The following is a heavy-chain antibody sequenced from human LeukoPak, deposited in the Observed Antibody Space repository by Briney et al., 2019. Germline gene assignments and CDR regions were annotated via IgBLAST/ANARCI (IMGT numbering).Heavy chain of an antibody. D-gene: IGHD3-3*01. CDR2: MRWKSGSI. V-gene: IGHV3-9*01. CDR1: GFTFDDYA. Sequence: GGSLRLSCAASGFTFDDYAMHWVRQAPGKGLEWVSGMRWKSGSIAYADSVKGRFTISRDNAKNSLYLQMNSLRAEDTALYYCAKAAEKSYYDFWSSFDYWGQGTLVTVSS. J-gene: IGHJ4*02. CDR3: AKAAEKSYYDFWSSFDY.